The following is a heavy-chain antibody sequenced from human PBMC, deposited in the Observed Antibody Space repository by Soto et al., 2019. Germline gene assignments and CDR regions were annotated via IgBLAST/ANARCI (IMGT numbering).Heavy chain of an antibody. V-gene: IGHV4-34*01. CDR3: ARALTYYYGSGSYFY. Sequence: QVQLQQWGAGLLKPSETLSLTCAVYGGSFSGYYWSWIRQPPGKGLEWIGEINHSGSTNYNTSLKSRVTISVDTSKNQFSLKLSSVTAADTAVYYCARALTYYYGSGSYFYWGQGTLVTVSS. D-gene: IGHD3-10*01. J-gene: IGHJ4*02. CDR1: GGSFSGYY. CDR2: INHSGST.